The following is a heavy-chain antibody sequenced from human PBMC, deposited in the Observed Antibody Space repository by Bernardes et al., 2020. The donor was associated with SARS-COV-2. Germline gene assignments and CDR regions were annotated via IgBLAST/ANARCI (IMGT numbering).Heavy chain of an antibody. CDR1: GGSINNSSYY. J-gene: IGHJ3*02. V-gene: IGHV4-39*01. CDR2: VYYSGST. Sequence: TLSLTCTVSGGSINNSSYYWGWIRQPPGKGLEWIGNVYYSGSTFYNPSLKSRVTISVDASKNQLSLKLSSVTAADTAMYYCASRFFYDSSGYYYIQAFDIWGRGTVVTVSS. CDR3: ASRFFYDSSGYYYIQAFDI. D-gene: IGHD3-22*01.